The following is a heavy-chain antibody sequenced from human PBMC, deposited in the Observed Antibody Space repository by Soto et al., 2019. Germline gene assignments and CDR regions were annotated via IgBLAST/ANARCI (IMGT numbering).Heavy chain of an antibody. D-gene: IGHD2-8*01. Sequence: QVQLVQSGAELKKPGAAVRVSCKASGYSFTDYYIPWVRQDPGQGLEWLGWINPKSGGTSTAQKLQGWVTMARDRSISTVYMELTRLRSDDTAVYFCARGHSTDCSNGVCSFIYNLEMDVWGHGTTVTVSS. CDR1: GYSFTDYY. J-gene: IGHJ6*02. V-gene: IGHV1-2*04. CDR3: ARGHSTDCSNGVCSFIYNLEMDV. CDR2: INPKSGGT.